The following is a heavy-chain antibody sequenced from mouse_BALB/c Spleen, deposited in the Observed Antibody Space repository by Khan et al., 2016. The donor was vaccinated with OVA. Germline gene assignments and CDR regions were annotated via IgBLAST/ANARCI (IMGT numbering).Heavy chain of an antibody. V-gene: IGHV5-17*02. CDR1: GFTFSTYG. Sequence: EVELVESGGGLVQPGGSRKLPCAASGFTFSTYGMHWVRQAPEKGLEWVAYISGDSSTVYYADTVKGRFTIPRDNPKNTLFLQMTSLMSEDTARYYSATSYFYRYCFDYWGPGTTLTVSS. D-gene: IGHD1-1*01. J-gene: IGHJ2*01. CDR3: ATSYFYRYCFDY. CDR2: ISGDSSTV.